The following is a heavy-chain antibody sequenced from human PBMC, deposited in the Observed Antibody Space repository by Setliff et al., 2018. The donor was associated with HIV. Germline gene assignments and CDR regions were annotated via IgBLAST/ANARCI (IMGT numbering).Heavy chain of an antibody. CDR2: MSTSGSS. J-gene: IGHJ4*02. D-gene: IGHD3-16*01. CDR3: ASPLFSYGPLAY. V-gene: IGHV4-39*07. CDR1: GGSISSDPYY. Sequence: SETLSLTCTVSGGSISSDPYYWGWIRQPPGKGLEWTGSMSTSGSSFYDPSLKSRVTISVEPSKNQFSLQLSSVTAAHTAVYYCASPLFSYGPLAYWGQGTLVTVSS.